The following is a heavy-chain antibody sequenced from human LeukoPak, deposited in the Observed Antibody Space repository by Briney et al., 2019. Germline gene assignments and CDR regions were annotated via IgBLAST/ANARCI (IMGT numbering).Heavy chain of an antibody. J-gene: IGHJ4*02. CDR2: IYYSGST. V-gene: IGHV4-59*08. CDR3: ARQRGPGWFPYFDY. CDR1: GGSISSYY. D-gene: IGHD2-15*01. Sequence: KPSETLSLTCTVSGGSISSYYWSWIRQPPGKGLEWIGYIYYSGSTNYNPSLKNRVTISVDTSKNQFSLKLSSVTAADTAVYYCARQRGPGWFPYFDYWGQGTLVTVSS.